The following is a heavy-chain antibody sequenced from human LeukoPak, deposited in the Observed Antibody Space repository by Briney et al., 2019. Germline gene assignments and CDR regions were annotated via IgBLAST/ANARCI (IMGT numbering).Heavy chain of an antibody. V-gene: IGHV3-30*03. CDR1: GFPFSSYG. D-gene: IGHD1-26*01. CDR2: ISYDGSNK. J-gene: IGHJ5*01. Sequence: PGGSLRLSCAASGFPFSSYGMHWVRQAPGKGLEWVAVISYDGSNKYYADSVKGRFTISRDNSKNTLYLQMNSLRAEDTAVYYCARKWWENWFDSWGQGALVTVSS. CDR3: ARKWWENWFDS.